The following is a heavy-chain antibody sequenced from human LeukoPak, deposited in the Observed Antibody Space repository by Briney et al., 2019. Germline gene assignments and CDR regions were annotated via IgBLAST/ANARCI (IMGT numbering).Heavy chain of an antibody. CDR1: GGSISSYY. Sequence: LSLTCTVSGGSISSYYWRWVRQALGKGLEWVSVIYSGGRTYYADSVKGRFTISRDNSKNTLYLQMNSLRAEDTAVYYCARDYSYYSYYGMDVWGQGTTVTVFS. D-gene: IGHD4-11*01. J-gene: IGHJ6*02. CDR3: ARDYSYYSYYGMDV. CDR2: IYSGGRT. V-gene: IGHV3-66*01.